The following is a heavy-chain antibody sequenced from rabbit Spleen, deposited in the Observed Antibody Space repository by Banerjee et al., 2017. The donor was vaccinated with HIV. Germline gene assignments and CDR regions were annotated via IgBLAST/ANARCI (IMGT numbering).Heavy chain of an antibody. D-gene: IGHD6-1*01. CDR2: IDTGSSGFT. J-gene: IGHJ4*01. CDR1: GVSFSGDSY. Sequence: VESGGDLVKPGASLTLTCTASGVSFSGDSYMCWVRQAPGKGLEWIACIDTGSSGFTYFASWAKGRFTISSDNAQSTVDLKMTSLTAADTATYFCVRDAGATLYGYIDLNFWGPGTLVTVS. CDR3: VRDAGATLYGYIDLNF. V-gene: IGHV1S40*01.